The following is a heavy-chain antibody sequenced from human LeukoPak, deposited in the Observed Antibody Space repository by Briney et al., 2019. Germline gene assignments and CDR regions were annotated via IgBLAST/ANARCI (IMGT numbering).Heavy chain of an antibody. J-gene: IGHJ4*02. D-gene: IGHD6-13*01. Sequence: SETLSLTCTASGGSISSSSYSWGRIGQPPEKGLEWIGSICYSESTYYNPSLKSRFTISVDTSKKQFSLKLSSVTAADTAVYYCARVTGYRIENYFDYWGQGTLVTVSS. CDR3: ARVTGYRIENYFDY. CDR2: ICYSEST. CDR1: GGSISSSSYS. V-gene: IGHV4-39*07.